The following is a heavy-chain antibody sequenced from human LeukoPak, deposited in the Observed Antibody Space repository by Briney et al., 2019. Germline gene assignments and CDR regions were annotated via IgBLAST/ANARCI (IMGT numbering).Heavy chain of an antibody. CDR1: GGSISSYY. CDR2: IYYSGST. V-gene: IGHV4-59*01. CDR3: ARYPSWGWFDP. D-gene: IGHD7-27*01. Sequence: PSETLSLTCTVSGGSISSYYWSWIRQPPGKGLEWIGYIYYSGSTNYNPSLKSRVTISVDTSKNQFSLKLSSVTAADTAVYYCARYPSWGWFDPWGQGTLVTVSS. J-gene: IGHJ5*02.